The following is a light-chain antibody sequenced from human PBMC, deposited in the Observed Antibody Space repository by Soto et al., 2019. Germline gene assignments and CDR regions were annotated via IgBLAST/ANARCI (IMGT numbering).Light chain of an antibody. CDR3: QQYNSYSLWT. Sequence: DIQMTQSPFTLSASVGDRVTITCRASQSISSWLAWYQQKPGKAPKLLIYDASSLESGVPSRFSGSGSGTEFTLTISSLQPDDFATYYCQQYNSYSLWTFGQGTKVEIK. V-gene: IGKV1-5*01. CDR2: DAS. CDR1: QSISSW. J-gene: IGKJ1*01.